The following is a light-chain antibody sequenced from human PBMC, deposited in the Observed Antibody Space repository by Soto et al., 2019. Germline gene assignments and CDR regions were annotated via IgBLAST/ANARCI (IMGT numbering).Light chain of an antibody. V-gene: IGKV3D-15*01. J-gene: IGKJ1*01. CDR2: EAS. CDR1: QGVSTF. Sequence: EIVMTQSPATLSVSPGERATLSCRASQGVSTFLAWYQQRPGQAPRLLISEASNRATGIPARFSGGGSGTEFTLTISSLQSEDCALYYCQQYNNWPWTFGQGTKVDI. CDR3: QQYNNWPWT.